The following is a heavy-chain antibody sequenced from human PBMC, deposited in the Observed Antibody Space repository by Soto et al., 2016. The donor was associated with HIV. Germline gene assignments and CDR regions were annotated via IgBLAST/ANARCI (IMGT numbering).Heavy chain of an antibody. D-gene: IGHD3-10*01. CDR2: ISGSGGTT. CDR3: GKPALNYYETGSYPWGRQDHWYFDL. Sequence: EVQLLESGGGLVQPGGSLRLSCAASGFTFRSYAMNWVRQAPGKGLEWVSGISGSGGTTYYADSVKGRFTISRDNSKNTLYLQMNSLRAEDTAVYHCGKPALNYYETGSYPWGRQDHWYFDLWGRGTLVTVSS. V-gene: IGHV3-23*01. J-gene: IGHJ2*01. CDR1: GFTFRSYA.